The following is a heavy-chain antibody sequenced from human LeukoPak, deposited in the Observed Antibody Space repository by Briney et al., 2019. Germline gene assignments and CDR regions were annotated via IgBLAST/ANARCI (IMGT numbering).Heavy chain of an antibody. CDR3: ASARNYYGSGSYP. CDR2: INHSGST. V-gene: IGHV4-34*01. D-gene: IGHD3-10*01. CDR1: GGSFSGYY. J-gene: IGHJ4*02. Sequence: SETLSLTCAVYGGSFSGYYWSWIRQPPGKGLEWIGEINHSGSTNYNPSLKSRVTISVDTSKNQFSLKLSSVTAADTAVYYCASARNYYGSGSYPWGQGTLVTVSS.